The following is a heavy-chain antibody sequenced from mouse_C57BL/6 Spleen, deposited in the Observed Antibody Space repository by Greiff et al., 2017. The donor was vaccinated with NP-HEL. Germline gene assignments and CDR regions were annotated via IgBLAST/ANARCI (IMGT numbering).Heavy chain of an antibody. D-gene: IGHD4-1*01. J-gene: IGHJ1*03. V-gene: IGHV5-4*01. CDR2: ISDGGSYT. CDR1: GFTFSSYA. Sequence: DVKLVESGGGLVKPGGSLKLSCAASGFTFSSYAMSWVRQTPEKRLEWVATISDGGSYTYYPDNVKGRFTISRDNAKNNLYLQMSHLKSEDTAMYYCARETGTDWYFDVWGTETTVTASS. CDR3: ARETGTDWYFDV.